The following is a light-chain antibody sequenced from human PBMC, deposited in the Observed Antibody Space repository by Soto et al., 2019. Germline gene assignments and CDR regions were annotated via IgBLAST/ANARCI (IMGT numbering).Light chain of an antibody. J-gene: IGKJ1*01. Sequence: EIVLSQSPATLSLSPGERATLSCRASQNIASDLAWYQQIPGQAPRLLIWDASNRATGVPGRFSGSGSGADFTLTISSLEPEDSAVYYCQQYGSSPPTFGQGTKVEIK. V-gene: IGKV3-11*01. CDR3: QQYGSSPPT. CDR1: QNIASD. CDR2: DAS.